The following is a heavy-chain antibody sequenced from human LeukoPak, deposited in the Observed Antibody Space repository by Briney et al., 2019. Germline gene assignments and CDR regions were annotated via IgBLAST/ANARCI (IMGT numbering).Heavy chain of an antibody. CDR2: IIPRSGST. D-gene: IGHD6-13*01. CDR3: ARGGTAAGSA. V-gene: IGHV1-46*01. J-gene: IGHJ5*02. Sequence: GASVKVSCKASGYTFTDYNVHWVRQAPGQGLEWMERIIPRSGSTNYAQKFQGRVTLTRDTSTRTVYMELTSLRSEDTALFYCARGGTAAGSAWGQGTLVTVSS. CDR1: GYTFTDYN.